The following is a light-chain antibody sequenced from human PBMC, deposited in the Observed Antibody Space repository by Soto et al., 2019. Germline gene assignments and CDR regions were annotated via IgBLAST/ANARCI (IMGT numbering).Light chain of an antibody. V-gene: IGLV1-40*01. J-gene: IGLJ3*02. Sequence: QSVLTQPPSVSGAPGQRVTISCTGSSSNIGGGYDVHWYQQLPGTAPKLLIYGISNRPSGVPDRFSGSKSGTSASLTITGLQAEDEADYYCQSYDSSRSGWVFGAGTKVTVL. CDR3: QSYDSSRSGWV. CDR1: SSNIGGGYD. CDR2: GIS.